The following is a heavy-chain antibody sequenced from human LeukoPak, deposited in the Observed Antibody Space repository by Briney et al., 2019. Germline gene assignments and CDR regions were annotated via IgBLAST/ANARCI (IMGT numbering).Heavy chain of an antibody. Sequence: PGGSLRLSCTASGSTFRSYWMTWVRQAPGKGLEWVANIKEDGSEKNYVDSVKGRFTISRDNAENSLSLQMNSLRAEDTAVYYCTRGSPLDYWGQGTLVTVSS. CDR3: TRGSPLDY. V-gene: IGHV3-7*01. J-gene: IGHJ4*02. CDR2: IKEDGSEK. D-gene: IGHD1-26*01. CDR1: GSTFRSYW.